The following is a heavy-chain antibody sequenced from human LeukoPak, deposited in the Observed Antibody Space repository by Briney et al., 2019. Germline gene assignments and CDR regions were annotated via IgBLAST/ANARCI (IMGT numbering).Heavy chain of an antibody. CDR3: AREGGGWFDP. V-gene: IGHV4-59*01. CDR1: GGSISSYY. D-gene: IGHD1-26*01. Sequence: SETLSLTCTVSGGSISSYYWSWIRQPPGKGLEWIGYIYYSGSTNYNPSLKSRVTISVDTSKNQFPLKLSSVTAADTAVYYCAREGGGWFDPWGQGTLVTVSS. CDR2: IYYSGST. J-gene: IGHJ5*02.